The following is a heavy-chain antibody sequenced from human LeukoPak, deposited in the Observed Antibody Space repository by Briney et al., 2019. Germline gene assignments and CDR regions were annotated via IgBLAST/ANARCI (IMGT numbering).Heavy chain of an antibody. J-gene: IGHJ4*02. V-gene: IGHV3-48*01. CDR3: ARDPSTIFGVVDGDY. Sequence: GGSLRLSCAASGFIFTSYSMNWVRQAPGKGLEWISYISSSSSTIYYADSVKGRFTISRDNAKNSLYLQMNSLRAEDTAVYYCARDPSTIFGVVDGDYWGQGTLVTVSS. D-gene: IGHD3-3*01. CDR1: GFIFTSYS. CDR2: ISSSSSTI.